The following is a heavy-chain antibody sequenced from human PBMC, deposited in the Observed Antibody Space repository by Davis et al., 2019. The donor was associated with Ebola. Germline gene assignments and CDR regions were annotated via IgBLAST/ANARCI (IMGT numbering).Heavy chain of an antibody. V-gene: IGHV3-23*01. CDR3: AKDQRNLDVFDI. CDR2: IEGSGSNT. D-gene: IGHD5-24*01. CDR1: GFTFSSFA. J-gene: IGHJ3*02. Sequence: PGGSLRLSCAASGFTFSSFALSWVRQAPGKGLEWVSGIEGSGSNTYYADSVRGRFTISRDNSKNMVYLQMNSLRAEDTAVYFCAKDQRNLDVFDIWGQGTMVTVSS.